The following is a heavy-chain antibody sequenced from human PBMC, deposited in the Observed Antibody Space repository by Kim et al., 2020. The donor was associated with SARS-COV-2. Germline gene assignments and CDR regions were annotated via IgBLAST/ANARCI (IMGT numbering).Heavy chain of an antibody. CDR2: TYYRSKWYN. Sequence: SQTLSLTCAISGDSVSSNSAAWHWIRQSPSRGLEWLGRTYYRSKWYNDYAVSVKSRITINPDTSKNQFSLQLNSVTPEDTAVYYCAREGQYCSSTSCYFDPWGQGTLVTVSS. J-gene: IGHJ5*02. CDR3: AREGQYCSSTSCYFDP. D-gene: IGHD2-2*01. CDR1: GDSVSSNSAA. V-gene: IGHV6-1*01.